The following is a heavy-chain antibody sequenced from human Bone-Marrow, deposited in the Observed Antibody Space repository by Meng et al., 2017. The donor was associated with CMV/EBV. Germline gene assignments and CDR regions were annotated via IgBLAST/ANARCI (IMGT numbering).Heavy chain of an antibody. V-gene: IGHV1-24*01. CDR2: FDPEDGET. CDR3: ATDTRPGVLGS. D-gene: IGHD7-27*01. CDR1: GGTFSSYA. Sequence: ASVKVSCKASGGTFSSYAISWVRQAPGQGLEWMGGFDPEDGETIYAQKFQGRVTMTEDTSTDTAYMELSSLRSEDTAVYYCATDTRPGVLGSWGQGTLVTVSS. J-gene: IGHJ5*02.